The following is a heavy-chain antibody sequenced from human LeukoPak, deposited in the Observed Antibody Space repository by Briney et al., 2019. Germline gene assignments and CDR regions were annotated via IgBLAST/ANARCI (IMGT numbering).Heavy chain of an antibody. CDR3: TRVNGANGGASDY. V-gene: IGHV3-7*01. J-gene: IGHJ4*02. CDR1: GFSLSNYR. D-gene: IGHD4/OR15-4a*01. Sequence: GGSLRLSCGASGFSLSNYRMSWVRQAPGKGLEWVANIKQDGSDKNYVDSVRGRFTISRDNAENSLFLQMNSLRAEDTALYYCTRVNGANGGASDYWGQGTLVTVSS. CDR2: IKQDGSDK.